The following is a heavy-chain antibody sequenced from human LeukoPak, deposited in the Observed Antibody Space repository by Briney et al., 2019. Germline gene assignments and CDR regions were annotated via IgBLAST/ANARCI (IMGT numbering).Heavy chain of an antibody. CDR2: IYYSGST. J-gene: IGHJ5*02. V-gene: IGHV4-59*01. CDR1: GGSISSYY. Sequence: SETLSLTCTVSGGSISSYYWSWIRQPPGKGLEWIGYIYYSGSTNYNPSLKSRVTISVDTSKNQFSLKLSPVTAADTAVYYCASSLIDYCSSTSCYGWFDPWGQGTLVTVSS. CDR3: ASSLIDYCSSTSCYGWFDP. D-gene: IGHD2-2*01.